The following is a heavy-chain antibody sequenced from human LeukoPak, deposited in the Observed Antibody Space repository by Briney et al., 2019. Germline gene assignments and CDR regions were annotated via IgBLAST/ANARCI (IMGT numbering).Heavy chain of an antibody. CDR2: IYYSGST. CDR3: AIQGSGELSLLDY. D-gene: IGHD3-16*02. Sequence: SEALSLPCTVSGGSISSYYWGWIRQPPGKGLEGVGSIYYSGSTYYNPSLKSRVTISVDTSKNQFSLKLSSVTAADTAVYYCAIQGSGELSLLDYWGQGTLVTVSS. CDR1: GGSISSYY. J-gene: IGHJ4*02. V-gene: IGHV4-39*01.